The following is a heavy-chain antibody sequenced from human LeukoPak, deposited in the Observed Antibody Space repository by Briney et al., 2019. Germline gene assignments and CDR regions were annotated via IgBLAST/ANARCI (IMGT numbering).Heavy chain of an antibody. CDR1: GFIVSSNY. V-gene: IGHV3-74*01. D-gene: IGHD6-19*01. CDR3: ARVFSGWYFYFDN. J-gene: IGHJ4*02. CDR2: INSDGSST. Sequence: GGSLRLSCAASGFIVSSNYMSWVRQAPGKGLVWVSRINSDGSSTTYADSVKGRFTISRDNAKNTLYLQMNSLRAEDTAVYYCARVFSGWYFYFDNWGQGTLVTVSS.